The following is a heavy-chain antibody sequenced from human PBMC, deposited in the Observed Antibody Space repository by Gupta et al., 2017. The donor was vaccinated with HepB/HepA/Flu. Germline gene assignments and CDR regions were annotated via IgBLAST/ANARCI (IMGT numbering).Heavy chain of an antibody. CDR3: ARITMVRGVILPFDY. J-gene: IGHJ4*02. V-gene: IGHV2-70*01. CDR2: LDWDNDK. Sequence: VTLRVSGPALVKPTQTLTLTCPFSGFSLSTSGMCLSWIRQPPGKALEWLALLDWDNDKYYSTSLKTRLTISKDTSKNQVVLTMTNMDPVDTATYYCARITMVRGVILPFDYWGQGTLVTVSS. CDR1: GFSLSTSGMC. D-gene: IGHD3-10*01.